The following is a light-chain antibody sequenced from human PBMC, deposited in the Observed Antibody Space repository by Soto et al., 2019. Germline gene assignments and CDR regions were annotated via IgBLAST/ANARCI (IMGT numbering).Light chain of an antibody. V-gene: IGKV3-15*01. CDR2: ATS. Sequence: IVLTQPPATLSVSPGERATLSCRASQSVGNNFAWYQQKPGQAPRLLIFATSTRATGVPDWFSGRESGTEFTLAISSLQSEDVAVYYCQRYGDWPLTFGGGAKVEIE. J-gene: IGKJ4*02. CDR1: QSVGNN. CDR3: QRYGDWPLT.